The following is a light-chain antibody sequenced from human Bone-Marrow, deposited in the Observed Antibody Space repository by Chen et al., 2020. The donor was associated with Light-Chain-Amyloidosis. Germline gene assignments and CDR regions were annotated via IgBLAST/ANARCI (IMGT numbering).Light chain of an antibody. J-gene: IGKJ4*01. CDR3: QQYGTSPLT. V-gene: IGKV3-20*01. CDR2: GAS. CDR1: QTISSNY. Sequence: EIVLTQSPGTLSLSPGEGANLSCRASQTISSNYLTWYKQTFGQAPRLLIYGASSRATGIPDRFTGSGSGTDFTLTINRLEPEDYAMYYWQQYGTSPLTFGGGTKVEIK.